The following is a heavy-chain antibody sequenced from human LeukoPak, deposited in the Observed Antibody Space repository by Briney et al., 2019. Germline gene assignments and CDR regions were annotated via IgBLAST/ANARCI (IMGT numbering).Heavy chain of an antibody. V-gene: IGHV3-30-3*01. Sequence: GGSLRLSCAASGFTFSSYAMHWVRQAPGKGLEWVAVISYDGSNKYYADSVKGRFTISRDNSKNTLYLQMNSLRAEDTAVYYCARRASHTVPHDAFDIWGQGTMVTVSS. CDR3: ARRASHTVPHDAFDI. D-gene: IGHD2-21*01. CDR2: ISYDGSNK. CDR1: GFTFSSYA. J-gene: IGHJ3*02.